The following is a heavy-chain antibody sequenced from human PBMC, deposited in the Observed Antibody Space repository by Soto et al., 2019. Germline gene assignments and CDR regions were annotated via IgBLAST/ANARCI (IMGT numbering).Heavy chain of an antibody. V-gene: IGHV3-74*01. J-gene: IGHJ1*01. CDR1: GFTFSSDW. CDR3: ARGGSTTGLD. CDR2: INGDGGAT. D-gene: IGHD1-1*01. Sequence: EVHLVESGGGLVQPGGSLRLSCEASGFTFSSDWVHWVRQAPGQGLVWLSRINGDGGATSYADSVKGRFTTSRDNARNTLYLQMNSLTAEDTAVYYCARGGSTTGLDWGQGTLVIVSS.